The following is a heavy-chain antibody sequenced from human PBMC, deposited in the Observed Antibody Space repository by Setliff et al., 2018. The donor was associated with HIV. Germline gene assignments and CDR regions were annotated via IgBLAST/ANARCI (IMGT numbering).Heavy chain of an antibody. Sequence: ASVKVSCKASGYTFTDYYIHWVRQAPGQGLEWMGWIYPNTGGTNYAQKFQGRVTMTRDTSISTAYMGLSRLRSDDTAVYYCAVYSSSWFRYYGMDAWGQGTTVTVSS. D-gene: IGHD6-13*01. CDR3: AVYSSSWFRYYGMDA. CDR2: IYPNTGGT. CDR1: GYTFTDYY. J-gene: IGHJ6*02. V-gene: IGHV1-2*02.